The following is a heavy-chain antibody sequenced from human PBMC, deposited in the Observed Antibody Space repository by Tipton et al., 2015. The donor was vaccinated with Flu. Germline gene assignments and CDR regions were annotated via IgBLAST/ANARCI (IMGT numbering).Heavy chain of an antibody. D-gene: IGHD4-11*01. Sequence: TLSLTCTVSGGSISSYYWSWIRQPPGKGLEWIGYIYYSGSTNYNPSLKSRVTISVDTSMNQFSLKLSSVTAADTAVYYCARMTTALNFDYWGQGTPVTVSS. CDR3: ARMTTALNFDY. V-gene: IGHV4-59*01. CDR2: IYYSGST. J-gene: IGHJ4*02. CDR1: GGSISSYY.